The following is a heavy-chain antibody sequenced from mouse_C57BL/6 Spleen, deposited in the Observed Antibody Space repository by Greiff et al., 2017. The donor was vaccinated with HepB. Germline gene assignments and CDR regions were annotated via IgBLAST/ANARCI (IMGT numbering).Heavy chain of an antibody. Sequence: VQLKQSGAELVRPGASVKLSCTASGFNIKDYYMHWVKQRPEQGLEWIGRIDPEDGDTEYAPKFQGKATMTADTSSNTAYLQLSSLTSEDTAVYYCTTVGYDGAWFAYWGQGTLVTVSA. D-gene: IGHD2-2*01. J-gene: IGHJ3*01. V-gene: IGHV14-1*01. CDR1: GFNIKDYY. CDR3: TTVGYDGAWFAY. CDR2: IDPEDGDT.